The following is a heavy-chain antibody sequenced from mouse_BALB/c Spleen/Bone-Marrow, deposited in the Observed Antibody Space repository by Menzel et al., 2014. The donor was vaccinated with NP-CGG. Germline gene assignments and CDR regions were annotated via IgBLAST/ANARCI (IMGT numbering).Heavy chain of an antibody. CDR1: GYTFTSYY. Sequence: QVQLQQSGAVLVKPGASVKLSCKASGYTFTSYYMYWVKQRPGQGLEWIGEINPSNGGTNFNEKFKSKATLTVDKSSSTAYMQLSSLTFEDSAIYYCTRPYYGYVGYAYWGQGTQVTVSA. V-gene: IGHV1S81*02. CDR2: INPSNGGT. J-gene: IGHJ3*01. D-gene: IGHD1-2*01. CDR3: TRPYYGYVGYAY.